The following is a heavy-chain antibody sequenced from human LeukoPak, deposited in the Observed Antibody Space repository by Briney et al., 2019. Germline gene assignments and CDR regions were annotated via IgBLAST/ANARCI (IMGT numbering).Heavy chain of an antibody. CDR1: GFTLSGYN. CDR2: VSSTGNTI. Sequence: GGSLRLSCAASGFTLSGYNMNWVRQAPGKGLDWVSYVSSTGNTIYYADSVKGRFTISRDNSKNTLYLQMNSLRAEDTAVYYCARSTLTHGRFDPWGQGTLVTVSS. CDR3: ARSTLTHGRFDP. D-gene: IGHD1-26*01. J-gene: IGHJ5*02. V-gene: IGHV3-48*01.